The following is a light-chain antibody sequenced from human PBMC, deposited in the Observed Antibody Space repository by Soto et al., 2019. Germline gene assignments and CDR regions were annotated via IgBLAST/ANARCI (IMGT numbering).Light chain of an antibody. V-gene: IGKV1-5*03. J-gene: IGKJ2*01. Sequence: DIQMTQSPSTLSASVGDGVTITCRASQSIGSGLAWYQQRPGKAPKLLIYKATNLQEGVPSRFSGSGSGTDFSLTISSLQTVDSATYYCQQYNDFQYTFGQGTKREI. CDR3: QQYNDFQYT. CDR2: KAT. CDR1: QSIGSG.